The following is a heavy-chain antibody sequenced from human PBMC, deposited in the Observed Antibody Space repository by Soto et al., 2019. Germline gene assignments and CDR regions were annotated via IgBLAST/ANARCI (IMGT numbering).Heavy chain of an antibody. CDR3: AKDPDYYDSSGYFDY. D-gene: IGHD3-22*01. J-gene: IGHJ4*02. Sequence: GGSLRLSCAASGFTFSSYAMSWVRQAPGKGLEWVSAISGSGDSTYYADSVKGRFTISRDNSKNTLYLQMNSLRAEDTAVYYCAKDPDYYDSSGYFDYWGQGTLVTVSS. CDR2: ISGSGDST. V-gene: IGHV3-23*01. CDR1: GFTFSSYA.